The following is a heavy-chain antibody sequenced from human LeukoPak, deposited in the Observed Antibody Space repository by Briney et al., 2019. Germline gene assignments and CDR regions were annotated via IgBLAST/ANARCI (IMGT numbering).Heavy chain of an antibody. V-gene: IGHV1-18*01. CDR1: GYTFTSYG. J-gene: IGHJ4*02. CDR3: ARDRSGYSGSGSYYDLDY. D-gene: IGHD3-10*01. CDR2: ISAYNGNT. Sequence: GASVKVSCKASGYTFTSYGISWVRQAPGQGLEWMGWISAYNGNTNYAQKLQGRVTMTTDTSTSTAYMELRSLRSDDTAVYYCARDRSGYSGSGSYYDLDYWGQGTLVTVSS.